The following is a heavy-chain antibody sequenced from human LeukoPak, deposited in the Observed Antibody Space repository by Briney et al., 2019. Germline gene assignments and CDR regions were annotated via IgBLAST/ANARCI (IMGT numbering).Heavy chain of an antibody. Sequence: ASVKVSCKVSGHTLTELSMHWVRQAPGKGLEWMGGFDPEDGETIYAQKFQGRVTMTRNTSISTAYMELSSLRSEDTAVYYCARGPYGSGSYYNPRFDYWGQGTLVTVSS. J-gene: IGHJ4*02. D-gene: IGHD3-10*01. CDR3: ARGPYGSGSYYNPRFDY. V-gene: IGHV1-24*01. CDR2: FDPEDGET. CDR1: GHTLTELS.